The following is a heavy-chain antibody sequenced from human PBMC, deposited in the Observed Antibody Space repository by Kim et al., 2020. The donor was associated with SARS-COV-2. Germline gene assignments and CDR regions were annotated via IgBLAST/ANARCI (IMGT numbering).Heavy chain of an antibody. V-gene: IGHV1-18*01. D-gene: IGHD3-3*01. J-gene: IGHJ5*02. CDR3: ARDFTISPDNWFDP. Sequence: AQKLPGRVTMTTDTSTSTAYMELRSLRSDDTAVYYCARDFTISPDNWFDPWGQGTLVTVSS.